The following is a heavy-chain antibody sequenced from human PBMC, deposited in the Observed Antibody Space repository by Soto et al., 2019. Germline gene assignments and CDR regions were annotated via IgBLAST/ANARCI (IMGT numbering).Heavy chain of an antibody. CDR2: IYYIGST. D-gene: IGHD5-12*01. CDR1: GGSISSYY. V-gene: IGHV4-59*01. CDR3: ARQSTYEHDFDY. Sequence: SETLSLTCTVSGGSISSYYWSWIRQPPGKGLEWIGYIYYIGSTNYNPSLKSRVTISVDTSKNQFSLKLSSVTAADTAVYYCARQSTYEHDFDYWGQGTLVTVSS. J-gene: IGHJ4*02.